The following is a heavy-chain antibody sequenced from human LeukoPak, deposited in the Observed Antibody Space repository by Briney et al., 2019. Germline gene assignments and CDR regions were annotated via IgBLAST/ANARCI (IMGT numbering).Heavy chain of an antibody. D-gene: IGHD5-12*01. CDR1: GFTFSDRY. CDR2: ISPNGDNI. Sequence: NPGGSLRLSCAATGFTFSDRYMSWIRQAPGKGMEWIAYISPNGDNIHYADSVRGRFTISRDNAKNLLFLQVNSLRVEDTAVYYCARETRWLFDYWGQGTLVTVSS. J-gene: IGHJ4*02. CDR3: ARETRWLFDY. V-gene: IGHV3-11*04.